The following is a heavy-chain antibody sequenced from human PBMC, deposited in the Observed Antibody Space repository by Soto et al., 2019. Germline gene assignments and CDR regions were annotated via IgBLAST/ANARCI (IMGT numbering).Heavy chain of an antibody. Sequence: GGSLRLSCAASGFPFSDQYMDWVRQAPGKGLEWVGRIKSKTDGGTTEYAAPVKGRFTISRDDSKNTLYLQMNSLKIEDTAVYYCTTARKYSGYDSDDAFDIWGQGTMVTVSS. CDR2: IKSKTDGGTT. V-gene: IGHV3-15*07. J-gene: IGHJ3*02. CDR3: TTARKYSGYDSDDAFDI. D-gene: IGHD5-12*01. CDR1: GFPFSDQY.